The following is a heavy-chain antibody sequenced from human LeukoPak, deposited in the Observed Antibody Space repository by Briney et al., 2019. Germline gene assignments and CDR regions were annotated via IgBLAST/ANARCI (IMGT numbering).Heavy chain of an antibody. Sequence: SETLSLTCAVYGGSLSGYYWSWIRQPPGKGLEWIGEINHSGSTNYNPSLKSRVTISVDTSKNQFSLKLSSVTAADTAVYYCARLSLYSSSWYSVNWFDPWGQGTLVTVSS. CDR2: INHSGST. D-gene: IGHD6-13*01. CDR1: GGSLSGYY. CDR3: ARLSLYSSSWYSVNWFDP. J-gene: IGHJ5*02. V-gene: IGHV4-34*01.